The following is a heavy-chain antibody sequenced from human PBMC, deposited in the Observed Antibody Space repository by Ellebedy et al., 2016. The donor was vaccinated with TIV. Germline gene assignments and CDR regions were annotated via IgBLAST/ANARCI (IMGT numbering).Heavy chain of an antibody. CDR2: IYSGSST. CDR3: ARVMNGNHNGYYGMDV. CDR1: GFTVSSNY. Sequence: PGGSLRLSCAASGFTVSSNYMSWVRQAPGKGLEWVSVIYSGSSTYYADSVKGRFIISRDNSKNTLYLQMNSLRAEDTAVYYCARVMNGNHNGYYGMDVWGQGTPVTVFS. V-gene: IGHV3-53*01. D-gene: IGHD3-16*01. J-gene: IGHJ6*02.